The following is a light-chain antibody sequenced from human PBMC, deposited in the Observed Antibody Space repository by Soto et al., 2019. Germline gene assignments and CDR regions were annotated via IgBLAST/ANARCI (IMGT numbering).Light chain of an antibody. Sequence: QAVVTQPASVSGSPGQSITISCTGTSSDVGGYNYVSWYQQHPGKAPKLMIYEVSNRPSGVSNRFSGSKSGNTASLTISGLQAEDEGDYYCSSYTSSSIDYVFGTGTKLTVL. CDR3: SSYTSSSIDYV. CDR2: EVS. J-gene: IGLJ1*01. V-gene: IGLV2-14*01. CDR1: SSDVGGYNY.